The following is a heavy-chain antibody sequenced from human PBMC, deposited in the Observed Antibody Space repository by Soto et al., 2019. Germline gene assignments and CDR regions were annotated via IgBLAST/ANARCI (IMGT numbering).Heavy chain of an antibody. CDR2: IYWDDDK. J-gene: IGHJ5*02. CDR1: GFSLSTGGVG. Sequence: QITLKESGPTLMEPTQTLTLTCTFSGFSLSTGGVGVGWIRQPPGRALEWLALIYWDDDKRFSPSLKNRLTIRKDSSKNQVVPTMTNMDPVDTATYYCAHRAYTSGWAPTWFDHWGQGTLVTVSS. V-gene: IGHV2-5*02. D-gene: IGHD6-19*01. CDR3: AHRAYTSGWAPTWFDH.